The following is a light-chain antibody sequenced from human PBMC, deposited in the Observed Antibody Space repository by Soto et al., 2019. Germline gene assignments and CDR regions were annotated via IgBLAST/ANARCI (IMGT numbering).Light chain of an antibody. V-gene: IGLV7-43*01. CDR1: TGAVTNDNY. Sequence: QAVVTQEPSLTVSPVGTVTLTCASSTGAVTNDNYPNWLQQKPGQAPRGLIYSANNRHSWTPARFSGSLLGGKAALTLSGVQPEDEGDYYCLLYFGGAQVFGGGTKLTVL. J-gene: IGLJ2*01. CDR3: LLYFGGAQV. CDR2: SAN.